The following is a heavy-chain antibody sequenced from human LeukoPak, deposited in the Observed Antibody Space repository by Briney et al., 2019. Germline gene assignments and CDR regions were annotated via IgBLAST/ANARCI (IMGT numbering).Heavy chain of an antibody. V-gene: IGHV4-59*01. CDR1: GGSISSFY. CDR2: ISDTGST. CDR3: ARRRDWFGP. J-gene: IGHJ5*01. Sequence: SETLSLTCTVSGGSISSFYWSWIRQPPGKGLEWIGYISDTGSTDYNPSLRSRVTISVDTSKNQFSLKWSSVPAADTAVYYCARRRDWFGPWGQGTLVTVSS.